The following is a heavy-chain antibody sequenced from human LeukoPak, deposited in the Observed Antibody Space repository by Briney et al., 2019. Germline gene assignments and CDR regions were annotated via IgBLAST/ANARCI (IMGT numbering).Heavy chain of an antibody. CDR2: INHSGST. CDR3: ARGGVAGHFDY. Sequence: PSETLSLTCAVYGGSFSGYYWSWIRQPPGKGLEWIGEINHSGSTNYNPSLKSRVTISVDTSKNQFSLKLSSVTAADTAMYYCARGGVAGHFDYWGQGTLVTVSS. D-gene: IGHD6-19*01. J-gene: IGHJ4*02. V-gene: IGHV4-34*01. CDR1: GGSFSGYY.